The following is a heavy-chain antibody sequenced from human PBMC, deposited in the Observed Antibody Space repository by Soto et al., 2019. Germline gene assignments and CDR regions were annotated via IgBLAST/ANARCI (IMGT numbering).Heavy chain of an antibody. V-gene: IGHV4-4*02. CDR1: GTSISSTYW. Sequence: QVQLKQSGPGLVRPSGTLSLTCVVSGTSISSTYWWAWVRQSPGKGLEWIGEIYHTGITKYNPSLKSRVSMSIDKSNNQFSLKLTSVTAADTAIYYCATVPPRIVVVLAEFPTWGQGTRVTVSS. D-gene: IGHD2-21*01. CDR2: IYHTGIT. J-gene: IGHJ4*02. CDR3: ATVPPRIVVVLAEFPT.